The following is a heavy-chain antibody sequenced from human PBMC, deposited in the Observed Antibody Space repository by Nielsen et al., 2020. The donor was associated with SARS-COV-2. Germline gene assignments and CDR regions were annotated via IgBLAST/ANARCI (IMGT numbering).Heavy chain of an antibody. CDR1: VCTFSSYV. Sequence: SVKVSCKASVCTFSSYVISWVRQAPGQGLEWMGGIILIFGTANYAQKFQGRVTNTADESTSTAYMELSSLRSEDTAVYYCASAGGGLLLWFGELSEWGQGTLVTVSS. CDR2: IILIFGTA. J-gene: IGHJ4*02. V-gene: IGHV1-69*13. CDR3: ASAGGGLLLWFGELSE. D-gene: IGHD3-10*01.